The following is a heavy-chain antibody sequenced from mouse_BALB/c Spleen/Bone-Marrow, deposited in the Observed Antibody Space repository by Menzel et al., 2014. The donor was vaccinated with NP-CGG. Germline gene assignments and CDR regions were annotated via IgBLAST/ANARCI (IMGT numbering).Heavy chain of an antibody. J-gene: IGHJ1*01. CDR1: GFTFSDYY. CDR3: ARFYYYGSSYFDV. Sequence: EVKLMESGGGLVKPGGSLKLSCAASGFTFSDYYMYWVRQTPEKRLEWVATISDGGSYTYYPDSVKGRFTISRDNAKNNLYLQMNSLKSEDTAMYYCARFYYYGSSYFDVWGAGTTVTVSA. D-gene: IGHD1-1*01. CDR2: ISDGGSYT. V-gene: IGHV5-4*02.